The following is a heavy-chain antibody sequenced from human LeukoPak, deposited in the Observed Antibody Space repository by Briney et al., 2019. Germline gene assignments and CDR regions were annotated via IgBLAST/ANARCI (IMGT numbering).Heavy chain of an antibody. CDR2: ISHSGSII. Sequence: GGSLRLSCAVSGFSFSDYYMSWIRQAPGKGLEWVSYISHSGSIIFYADSVKGRFTISRDNAKNSLYMQMNSLRAEDTAMYYCARVYAAFDFWGQGTLVSVSS. J-gene: IGHJ4*02. D-gene: IGHD2-2*01. V-gene: IGHV3-11*01. CDR1: GFSFSDYY. CDR3: ARVYAAFDF.